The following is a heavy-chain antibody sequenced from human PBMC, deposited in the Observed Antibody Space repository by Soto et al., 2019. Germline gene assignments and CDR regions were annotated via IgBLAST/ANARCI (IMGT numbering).Heavy chain of an antibody. CDR1: GFTFRTYD. V-gene: IGHV3-13*05. CDR2: ISAAGDP. Sequence: EVQLVESGGGLVQPGGSLRLSCEASGFTFRTYDMHWVRQGTVKGLEWVSGISAAGDPDYADSVEGRFTISRENAQNSFFLQMNSLRVGDTAVYYCARTDRDFYGLDVWGQGTTVIVSS. CDR3: ARTDRDFYGLDV. J-gene: IGHJ6*02.